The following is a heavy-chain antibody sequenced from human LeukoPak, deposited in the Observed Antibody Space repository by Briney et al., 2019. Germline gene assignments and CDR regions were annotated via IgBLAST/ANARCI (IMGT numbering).Heavy chain of an antibody. CDR1: GFTFSGYW. CDR2: IKQDGSEK. Sequence: GGSLRLSCAASGFTFSGYWMSWVRQAPGKGLEWVANIKQDGSEKYYVDSVKGRFTISRDNAKNSLYLQMNSLRAEDTAVYYCARVAYCSSTSCHFFDYWGQGTLVTVSS. J-gene: IGHJ4*02. V-gene: IGHV3-7*01. D-gene: IGHD2-2*01. CDR3: ARVAYCSSTSCHFFDY.